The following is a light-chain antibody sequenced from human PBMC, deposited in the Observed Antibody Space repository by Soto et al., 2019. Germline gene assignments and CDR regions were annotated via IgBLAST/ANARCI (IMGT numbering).Light chain of an antibody. Sequence: QSVLTQPASLSASPGQSITISCTGTSSEVGKYNYVSWHQHHPGKAPKLMIHEGTKRPSGVSDRFSGSTSDTTASLTISGLQAEDEADYYCCLYGGMLFGGGTKLTVL. V-gene: IGLV2-23*01. CDR1: SSEVGKYNY. CDR3: CLYGGML. J-gene: IGLJ2*01. CDR2: EGT.